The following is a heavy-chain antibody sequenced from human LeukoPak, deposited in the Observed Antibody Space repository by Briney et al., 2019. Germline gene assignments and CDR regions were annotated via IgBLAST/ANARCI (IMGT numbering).Heavy chain of an antibody. J-gene: IGHJ3*02. V-gene: IGHV1-69*13. CDR1: GGTFSSYA. CDR3: ARSRRDGYNSAFDI. D-gene: IGHD5-24*01. Sequence: SVKVSCKASGGTFSSYAISWVRQAPGQGLEWMGGIIPIFGTANYAQKFQGRVTITADESTSTAYMELSSLRSEDTAVYYCARSRRDGYNSAFDIWGQGTMVTASS. CDR2: IIPIFGTA.